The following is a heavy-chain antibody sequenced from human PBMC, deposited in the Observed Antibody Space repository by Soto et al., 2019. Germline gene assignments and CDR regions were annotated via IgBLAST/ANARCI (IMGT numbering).Heavy chain of an antibody. V-gene: IGHV4-59*01. J-gene: IGHJ4*02. CDR1: GGSISSYY. CDR3: AIALSGYDFDY. CDR2: IYYSGST. D-gene: IGHD5-12*01. Sequence: SETLSLTCTVSGGSISSYYWSWIRQPPGKGLEWIGYIYYSGSTNYNPSLKSRVTISVDTSKNQFSLKLSSVTAADTAVYYCAIALSGYDFDYWGQGTLVTVSS.